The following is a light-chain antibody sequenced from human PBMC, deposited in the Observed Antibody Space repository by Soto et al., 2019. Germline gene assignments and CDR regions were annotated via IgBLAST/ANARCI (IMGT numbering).Light chain of an antibody. CDR2: GAS. V-gene: IGKV3-20*01. CDR3: HQYANSPFT. J-gene: IGKJ2*01. Sequence: EIVLTQSPGTLPLSPGERATLSCRASQSVSSNYLVWYQQKPGQAPRPLMYGASSRATGIPDRFSGSGSGTDFALTISRLEPEDFAVYYCHQYANSPFTFGQGTKLEIK. CDR1: QSVSSNY.